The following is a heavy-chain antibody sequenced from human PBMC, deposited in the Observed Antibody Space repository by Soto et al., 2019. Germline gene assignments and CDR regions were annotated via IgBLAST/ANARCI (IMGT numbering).Heavy chain of an antibody. Sequence: EVQLVESGGGLVPPGGSLRPSCEASGFTFHEYAMHWVRQAPGKGLEWVSSISWKSGGMLQADSVKGRFTISRDNAKNSLYLQMNSLRVEDTALYFCAKALRFLEWLPPHDGFDVWGQGTMVTVSS. V-gene: IGHV3-9*01. D-gene: IGHD3-3*01. CDR2: ISWKSGGM. CDR3: AKALRFLEWLPPHDGFDV. J-gene: IGHJ3*01. CDR1: GFTFHEYA.